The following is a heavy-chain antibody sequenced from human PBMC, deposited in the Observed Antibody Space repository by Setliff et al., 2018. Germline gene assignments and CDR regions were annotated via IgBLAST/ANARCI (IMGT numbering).Heavy chain of an antibody. D-gene: IGHD3-16*01. CDR2: IDPKSGRT. CDR3: AKQGDLAFDY. Sequence: ASVKVSCKTSGYPFGGNYIYWMRQAPGQGLEWMGWIDPKSGRTKYAVKFQGRVTMTRDTSISTIYIEVSSLTSDDTAMYYCAKQGDLAFDYWGQGTQVTVSS. J-gene: IGHJ4*02. CDR1: GYPFGGNY. V-gene: IGHV1-2*02.